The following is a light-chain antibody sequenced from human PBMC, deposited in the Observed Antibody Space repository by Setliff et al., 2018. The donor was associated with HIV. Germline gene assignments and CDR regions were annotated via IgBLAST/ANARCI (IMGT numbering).Light chain of an antibody. Sequence: QSVLTQPPSVSGSPGDSVTISCTGTSSDIGNYNRVPWYQQPPGTVPKLMIYEVSNRPSGVPDRFSGSKSGNTASLTISGLQAEDEADYYCSSYTSSSTYVFGTGTKVTVL. CDR3: SSYTSSSTYV. CDR1: SSDIGNYNR. V-gene: IGLV2-18*02. J-gene: IGLJ1*01. CDR2: EVS.